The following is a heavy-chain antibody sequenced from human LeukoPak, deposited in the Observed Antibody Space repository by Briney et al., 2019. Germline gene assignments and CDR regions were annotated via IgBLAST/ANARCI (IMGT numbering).Heavy chain of an antibody. V-gene: IGHV3-64D*06. Sequence: GGSLRLSCSASGFTFSRYAMHWVRQAPGKGLEYVSAISSNGGSTYYADSVKGRFTISRDNTKNTLYLQMSSLRTEDTAVYYCVKDGSGSYYTYYFDYWGQGTLVTVSS. D-gene: IGHD3-10*01. CDR2: ISSNGGST. CDR1: GFTFSRYA. CDR3: VKDGSGSYYTYYFDY. J-gene: IGHJ4*02.